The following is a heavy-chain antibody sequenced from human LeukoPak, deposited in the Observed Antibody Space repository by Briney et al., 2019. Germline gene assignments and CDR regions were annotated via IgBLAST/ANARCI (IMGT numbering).Heavy chain of an antibody. CDR2: ISYDGSNK. J-gene: IGHJ3*01. CDR3: ARDLYESAFDV. Sequence: PGRSLRLSCVASGFTFSSYAMHWVRQAPGKGLEWVALISYDGSNKYYADSVKGRFTISRDNSKNTLYLQMNSLRAEDTAMYYCARDLYESAFDVWGQGTMVTVSS. CDR1: GFTFSSYA. V-gene: IGHV3-30-3*01. D-gene: IGHD2-8*01.